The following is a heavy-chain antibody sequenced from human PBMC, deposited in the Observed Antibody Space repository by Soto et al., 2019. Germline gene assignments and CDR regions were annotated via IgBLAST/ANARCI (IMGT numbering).Heavy chain of an antibody. CDR1: GFTFSSYG. J-gene: IGHJ6*02. CDR3: ARPSVAAQGGMDV. CDR2: IWYDGSNK. Sequence: QVQLVESGGGVVQPGRSLRLSCAASGFTFSSYGMHWVRQAPGKGLEWVAVIWYDGSNKYYADSVKGRFTISRDNSKNTLYLQMKSLRAEDTAVYYCARPSVAAQGGMDVWGQGTTVTVSS. D-gene: IGHD1-26*01. V-gene: IGHV3-33*01.